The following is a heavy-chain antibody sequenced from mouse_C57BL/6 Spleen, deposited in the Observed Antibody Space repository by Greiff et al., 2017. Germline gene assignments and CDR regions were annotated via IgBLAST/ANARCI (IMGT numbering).Heavy chain of an antibody. V-gene: IGHV5-9*01. CDR2: ISGGGGNT. Sequence: EVKLMEPGGGLVKPGGSLKLSCAASGFTFSSYTMSWVRQTPEKRLEWVATISGGGGNTYYPDSVKGRFTISRDNAKNTLYLQLSSLRSEDTALYYCAKYDYDGDYAMDYWGQGTSVTVSS. J-gene: IGHJ4*01. CDR1: GFTFSSYT. D-gene: IGHD2-4*01. CDR3: AKYDYDGDYAMDY.